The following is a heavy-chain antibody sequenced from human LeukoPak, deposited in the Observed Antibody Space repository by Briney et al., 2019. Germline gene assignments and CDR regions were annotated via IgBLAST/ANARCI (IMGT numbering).Heavy chain of an antibody. CDR1: GYTFTSYY. CDR3: ARERYCSSTSCPPYYMDV. J-gene: IGHJ6*03. Sequence: GASVKVSCKASGYTFTSYYMHWVRQAPGQGLEWVGIINPSGGSTSYAQKFQGRVTMTRDMSTSTVYMELSSLRSEDTAVYYCARERYCSSTSCPPYYMDVWGKGTTVTVSS. V-gene: IGHV1-46*01. D-gene: IGHD2-2*01. CDR2: INPSGGST.